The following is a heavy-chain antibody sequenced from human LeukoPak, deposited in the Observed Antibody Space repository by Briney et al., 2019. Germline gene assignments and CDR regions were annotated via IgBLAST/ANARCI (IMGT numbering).Heavy chain of an antibody. J-gene: IGHJ3*02. Sequence: PSETLSLTCTVSGGSIGSYYWSWIRQPAGKGLEWIGRIYTSGSTNYNPSLKSRVTMSVDTSKNQFSLKLSSVTAADTAVYYCAREVYREQLVHAFDTWGQGTMVTVSS. CDR2: IYTSGST. CDR3: AREVYREQLVHAFDT. V-gene: IGHV4-4*07. D-gene: IGHD6-13*01. CDR1: GGSIGSYY.